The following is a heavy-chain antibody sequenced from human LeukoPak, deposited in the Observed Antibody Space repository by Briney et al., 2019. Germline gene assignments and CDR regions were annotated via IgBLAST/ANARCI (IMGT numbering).Heavy chain of an antibody. CDR1: GFTFSSYG. Sequence: PGGSLRLSCAASGFTFSSYGMHWVRQAPGKGLEWVAFIRYDGSNKYYADSVKGRFTISRDNSKNTLYLQMNSLRAEDTAVYYCAKDHEGQQLWSHGYFDYWGQGTLVTVSS. V-gene: IGHV3-30*02. D-gene: IGHD5-18*01. J-gene: IGHJ4*02. CDR3: AKDHEGQQLWSHGYFDY. CDR2: IRYDGSNK.